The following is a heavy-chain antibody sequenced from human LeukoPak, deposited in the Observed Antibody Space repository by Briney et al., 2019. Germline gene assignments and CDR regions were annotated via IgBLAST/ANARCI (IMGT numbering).Heavy chain of an antibody. CDR3: ARVVGVGATSSFDY. D-gene: IGHD1-26*01. Sequence: SETLSLTCTVSGGSVSSGNYYWSWIRQPPGKGLEWIAYIYYSGSTNYNPSLKSRVTISVDTSKNQFSLKLSSVTAADTAVYYCARVVGVGATSSFDYWGQGTPVTVSS. CDR1: GGSVSSGNYY. J-gene: IGHJ4*02. CDR2: IYYSGST. V-gene: IGHV4-61*01.